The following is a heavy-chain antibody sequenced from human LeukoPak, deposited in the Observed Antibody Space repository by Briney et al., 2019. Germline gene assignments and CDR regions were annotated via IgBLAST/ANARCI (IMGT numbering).Heavy chain of an antibody. CDR2: ISGSGGST. J-gene: IGHJ4*02. V-gene: IGHV3-23*01. D-gene: IGHD5-24*01. CDR1: GFTFSSYA. Sequence: GGSLRLSCAASGFTFSSYAMSWVRQAPGKGLEWVSAISGSGGSTYYADSVKGRFTISRDNSKNTLYLQMNSLRAEDTAVYYCARGGDGYNSGPPHFDYWGQGTLVTVSS. CDR3: ARGGDGYNSGPPHFDY.